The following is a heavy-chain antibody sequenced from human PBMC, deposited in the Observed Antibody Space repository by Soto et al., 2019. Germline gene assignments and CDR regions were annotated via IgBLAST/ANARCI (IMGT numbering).Heavy chain of an antibody. J-gene: IGHJ3*02. D-gene: IGHD3-16*01. Sequence: GGSLRLSCAASGFTLSSYGMHWVRQAPGKGLEWVAVISYDGSNKYYADSVKGRFTISRDNSKNTLYLQMNSLRAEDTAVYYCANDLGGGGAFDIWGQGTMVTVS. CDR3: ANDLGGGGAFDI. V-gene: IGHV3-30*18. CDR1: GFTLSSYG. CDR2: ISYDGSNK.